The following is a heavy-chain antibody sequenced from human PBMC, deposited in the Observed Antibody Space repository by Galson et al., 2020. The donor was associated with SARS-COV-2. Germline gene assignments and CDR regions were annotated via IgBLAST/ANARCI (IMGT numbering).Heavy chain of an antibody. V-gene: IGHV1-18*01. J-gene: IGHJ6*02. CDR3: AREHSGAYYYGMDV. D-gene: IGHD2-21*01. Sequence: ASVKVSCKASGYTFTSYGISWVRQAPGQGLEWMGWISAYNGNTNYAQKLQGRVTMTTDTSTSTAYMELRSLRSDDTAVYYCAREHSGAYYYGMDVWGQGTTVTVSS. CDR2: ISAYNGNT. CDR1: GYTFTSYG.